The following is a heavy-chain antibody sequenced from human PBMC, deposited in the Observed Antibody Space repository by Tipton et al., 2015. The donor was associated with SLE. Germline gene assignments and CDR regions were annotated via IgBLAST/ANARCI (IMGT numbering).Heavy chain of an antibody. CDR2: IYYSGNT. Sequence: TLSLTCTVSGGSISSGDKRWSWIRQQPGKGLEWIGYIYYSGNTYYSPSLKSRVTMSVDTSKNQFSLRLSSVTAADTAKYYCASTCSGGSCFDIWGQGTMVTVSS. CDR3: ASTCSGGSCFDI. V-gene: IGHV4-31*03. D-gene: IGHD2-15*01. CDR1: GGSISSGDKR. J-gene: IGHJ3*02.